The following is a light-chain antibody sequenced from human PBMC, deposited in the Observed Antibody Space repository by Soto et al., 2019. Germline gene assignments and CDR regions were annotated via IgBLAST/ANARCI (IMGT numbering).Light chain of an antibody. J-gene: IGKJ1*01. CDR1: QSINSW. Sequence: DIQMTQSPSTLSASVGDRVTITCRASQSINSWLAWYQHKPGKAPNLLIYDASTLESGVPSRFSGSGSGTDFTLTISSLQPEDFATYYCQQFNSYSEAFGQGTKVDIK. V-gene: IGKV1-5*01. CDR3: QQFNSYSEA. CDR2: DAS.